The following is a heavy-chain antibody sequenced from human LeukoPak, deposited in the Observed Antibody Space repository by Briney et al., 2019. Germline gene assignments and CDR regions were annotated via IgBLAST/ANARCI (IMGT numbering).Heavy chain of an antibody. D-gene: IGHD3-22*01. Sequence: PSQTLSLTCVVSGYSISSGYYWGCIRQPPGKGLEWIGSIYHSGSASYNPPLKSRVTISVDTSKNQFSLRLSSVTAADTPVYYCARSYYYHSSGYYYGDAIDIWGQGTMVTVSS. CDR2: IYHSGSA. CDR1: GYSISSGYY. J-gene: IGHJ3*02. V-gene: IGHV4-38-2*01. CDR3: ARSYYYHSSGYYYGDAIDI.